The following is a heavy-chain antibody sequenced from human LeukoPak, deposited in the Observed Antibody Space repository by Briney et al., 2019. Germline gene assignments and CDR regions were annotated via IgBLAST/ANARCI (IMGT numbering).Heavy chain of an antibody. J-gene: IGHJ5*02. Sequence: GGSLRLSCTASGFTLSSYEMSWIRQAPGKGLEWVSSIDYSGGSTYYADSVKGRFTISRDNSKNTLYLQMNSLRAEDTAVYYCARAYDSSGYYHLWGQGTLVTVSS. CDR1: GFTLSSYE. CDR3: ARAYDSSGYYHL. V-gene: IGHV3-23*01. CDR2: IDYSGGST. D-gene: IGHD3-22*01.